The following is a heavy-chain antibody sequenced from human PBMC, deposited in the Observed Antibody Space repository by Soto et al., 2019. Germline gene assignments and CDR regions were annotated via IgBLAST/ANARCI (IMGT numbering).Heavy chain of an antibody. Sequence: SVKVSCKASGGTFSSYAISWVRQAPGQGLEWMGGIIPIFGTANYAQKFQGRVTITADESTSTAYMELSSLRSEDTAVYYCARPIPPPAARKGLYYYYGMDVWGQGTTVTVSS. J-gene: IGHJ6*02. D-gene: IGHD2-2*01. CDR3: ARPIPPPAARKGLYYYYGMDV. CDR1: GGTFSSYA. CDR2: IIPIFGTA. V-gene: IGHV1-69*13.